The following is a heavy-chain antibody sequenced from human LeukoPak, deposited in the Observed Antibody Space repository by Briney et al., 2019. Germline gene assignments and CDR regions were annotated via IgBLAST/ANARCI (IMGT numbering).Heavy chain of an antibody. Sequence: GGSLRLTCAASGLNIFTYGMHWVRKAPGKGMGWVAFIQYDGSTKYYADSVNGRITISRDNSKNTLYLQMNSLRAEDTAVYYCARLEMATVDFDYWGQGTLVTVSS. CDR1: GLNIFTYG. V-gene: IGHV3-30*02. D-gene: IGHD5-24*01. CDR2: IQYDGSTK. J-gene: IGHJ4*02. CDR3: ARLEMATVDFDY.